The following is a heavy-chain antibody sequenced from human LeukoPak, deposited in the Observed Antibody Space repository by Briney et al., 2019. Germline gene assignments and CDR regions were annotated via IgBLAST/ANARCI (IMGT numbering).Heavy chain of an antibody. CDR2: VYYGRTT. CDR1: AASFISSSHH. D-gene: IGHD5-12*01. V-gene: IGHV4-39*01. CDR3: VRHDGRGGATMGAFDS. Sequence: SEALSLTCTVSAASFISSSHHWGWIRQSPGKGLEWIGTVYYGRTTYYNPSLDGRVTISLDTSANHFSLQLNSVTAADTAVYYCVRHDGRGGATMGAFDSWGQGSLVTVSS. J-gene: IGHJ5*01.